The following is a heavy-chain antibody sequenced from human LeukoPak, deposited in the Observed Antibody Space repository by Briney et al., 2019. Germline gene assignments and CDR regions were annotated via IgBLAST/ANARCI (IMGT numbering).Heavy chain of an antibody. CDR2: IKQDGSEK. D-gene: IGHD6-6*01. V-gene: IGHV3-7*01. CDR1: GFTLSNFW. Sequence: PGGSLRLSCAASGFTLSNFWMTWVRQAPGKGLEWVANIKQDGSEKYYVDSVKGRFTISRDNAKNSLYLQMNSLRAEDTAVYYCAREGPAGYSSSTAVYYYYYGMDVWGQGTTVTVSS. J-gene: IGHJ6*02. CDR3: AREGPAGYSSSTAVYYYYYGMDV.